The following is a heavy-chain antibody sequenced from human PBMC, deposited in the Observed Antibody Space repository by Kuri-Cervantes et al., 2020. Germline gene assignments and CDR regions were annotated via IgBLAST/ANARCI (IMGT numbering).Heavy chain of an antibody. D-gene: IGHD3-10*01. CDR3: AKDRGVRGVAIDY. CDR2: ISYDGRNT. J-gene: IGHJ4*02. Sequence: GGCRRPAWAPYGFTSSSDGMHWVRQAPDKGGGWVAVISYDGRNTYYADSVTGRFTISRDNSKNTLYLQMNSLRAENTAVYYCAKDRGVRGVAIDYWGQGTLVTVSS. CDR1: GFTSSSDG. V-gene: IGHV3-30*18.